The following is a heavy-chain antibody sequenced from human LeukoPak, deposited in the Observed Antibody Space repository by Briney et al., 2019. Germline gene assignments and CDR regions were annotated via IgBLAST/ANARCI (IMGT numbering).Heavy chain of an antibody. J-gene: IGHJ6*03. CDR1: GFTFSDFY. Sequence: GGSLRLSCAASGFTFSDFYMHWIRQAPGKGLEWVSYMSGTGKTISDADSLKGRFTISRDNTKNLLFLQVNTLRGEDTATYYCGRGGGDYTRRQYMGVWGKGTQVTVS. D-gene: IGHD3-3*01. V-gene: IGHV3-11*04. CDR2: MSGTGKTI. CDR3: GRGGGDYTRRQYMGV.